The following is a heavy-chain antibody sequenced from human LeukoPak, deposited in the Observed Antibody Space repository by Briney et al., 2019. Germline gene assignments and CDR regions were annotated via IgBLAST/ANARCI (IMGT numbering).Heavy chain of an antibody. CDR2: ISWNSGSI. CDR1: GFTFDDYA. D-gene: IGHD6-19*01. CDR3: AKDTQGAVAANFDY. V-gene: IGHV3-9*01. J-gene: IGHJ4*02. Sequence: PGGSLRLSCAASGFTFDDYAMHWVRQAPGKGLEWVSGISWNSGSIGYADSVKGRFTISRDNAKNSLYPQMNSLRAEDTALYYCAKDTQGAVAANFDYWGQGTLVTVSS.